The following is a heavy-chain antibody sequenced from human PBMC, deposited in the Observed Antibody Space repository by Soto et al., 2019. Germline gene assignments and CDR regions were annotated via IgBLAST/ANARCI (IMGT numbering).Heavy chain of an antibody. V-gene: IGHV1-69*13. CDR2: IIPIFGTA. Sequence: SVKVSCKASGGTFSSYAISWVRQAPGQGLEWMGGIIPIFGTANYAQKFQGRVTITADESTSTAYMELSSLRSEDTAVYYCATDYXGYDYFAGIAVAGTYDYWGQGTLVTVSS. D-gene: IGHD6-19*01. CDR1: GGTFSSYA. CDR3: ATDYXGYDYFAGIAVAGTYDY. J-gene: IGHJ4*02.